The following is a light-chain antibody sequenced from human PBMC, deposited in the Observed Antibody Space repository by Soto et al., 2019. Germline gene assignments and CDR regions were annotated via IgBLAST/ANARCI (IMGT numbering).Light chain of an antibody. J-gene: IGKJ2*01. CDR3: QQYRSSPLYS. CDR2: GAS. V-gene: IGKV3-20*01. CDR1: QSITSSY. Sequence: EIVLTPSPGTLSLSPGERATLSCRASQSITSSYLAWYQQKPGQAPRLLIYGASSRATGIPDRFSGGGSGTDLTLTISRLEPDDFGVYYCQQYRSSPLYSFGQGTKLEIK.